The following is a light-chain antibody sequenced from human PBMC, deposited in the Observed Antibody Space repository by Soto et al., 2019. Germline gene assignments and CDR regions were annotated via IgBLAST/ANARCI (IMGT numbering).Light chain of an antibody. Sequence: QSVLTQPPSASGSPGQSVTISCTGTSGDVGAYDYVSWYQQHPGKAPKLLIYEVTKRPLGVPDRFSGSKSGNAASLTVSGLQAEDEADYYCCSYAGSSTLVFGTGTKVTVL. CDR1: SGDVGAYDY. V-gene: IGLV2-8*01. CDR3: CSYAGSSTLV. CDR2: EVT. J-gene: IGLJ1*01.